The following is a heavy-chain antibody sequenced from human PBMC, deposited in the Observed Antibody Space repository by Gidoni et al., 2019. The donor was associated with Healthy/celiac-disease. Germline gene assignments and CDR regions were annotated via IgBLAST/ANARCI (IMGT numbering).Heavy chain of an antibody. Sequence: QVQLVQSGAEVKKPGSSVKVSCKASGGTFSSYTISGVRQAPGQGLEWMGRIIPILGIANYAQKFKGRVTITAEKSTSTAYMELSSLRSEDTAVYYCARDGVSYYFDYWGQGTLVTVSS. CDR2: IIPILGIA. J-gene: IGHJ4*02. CDR3: ARDGVSYYFDY. V-gene: IGHV1-69*08. D-gene: IGHD2-2*01. CDR1: GGTFSSYT.